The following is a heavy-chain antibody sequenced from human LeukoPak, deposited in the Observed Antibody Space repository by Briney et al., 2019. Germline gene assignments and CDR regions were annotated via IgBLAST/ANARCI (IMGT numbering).Heavy chain of an antibody. Sequence: PGGSLRLPCAASGFTFSNFWMNWVRQAPGKGLEWVANIKQDGSEKYYMDSVKGRFTISRDNAKNSLYPQMNSLRAEDTAVYYCARYVMTTRRIFDYWGQERLVTVSS. V-gene: IGHV3-7*01. D-gene: IGHD4-17*01. CDR1: GFTFSNFW. CDR3: ARYVMTTRRIFDY. J-gene: IGHJ4*02. CDR2: IKQDGSEK.